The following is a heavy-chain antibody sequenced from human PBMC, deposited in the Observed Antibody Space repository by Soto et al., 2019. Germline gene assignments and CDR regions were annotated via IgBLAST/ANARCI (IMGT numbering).Heavy chain of an antibody. J-gene: IGHJ4*02. CDR3: ARGRFPGGRWPYFES. Sequence: SVKVSCKASEGTFSDNAISWMRQAPGQGLEWLGGIIPVSGTPYYAQSFQGRVTISADDSSSTAYLDLTSLKSDDAAIYFCARGRFPGGRWPYFESWRQGTLVTVSS. CDR2: IIPVSGTP. CDR1: EGTFSDNA. V-gene: IGHV1-69*13. D-gene: IGHD2-15*01.